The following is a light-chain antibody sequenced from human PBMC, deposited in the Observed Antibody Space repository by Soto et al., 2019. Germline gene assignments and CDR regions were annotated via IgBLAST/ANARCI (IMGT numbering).Light chain of an antibody. V-gene: IGLV1-44*01. J-gene: IGLJ3*02. Sequence: QSVLTQPPSASGTPGQRVTISCSGSSSNIGSKTVNWYQQLPGTAPKILIYSNNQRPSGVPDRFSGSKSGTSASLAISGLQSEDEADYYCAAWDDRLNGWVFGGGTKLTVL. CDR2: SNN. CDR1: SSNIGSKT. CDR3: AAWDDRLNGWV.